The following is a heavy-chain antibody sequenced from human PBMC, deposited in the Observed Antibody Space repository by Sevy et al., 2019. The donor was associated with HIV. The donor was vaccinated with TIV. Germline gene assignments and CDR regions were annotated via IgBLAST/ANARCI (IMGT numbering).Heavy chain of an antibody. CDR1: GFTFNSYW. CDR3: AREGSPYDTYYYYYGMDV. D-gene: IGHD5-12*01. J-gene: IGHJ6*02. Sequence: GGSLRRSCAASGFTFNSYWMSWVRQAPGKGLEWVANIKQDGSEKYYVDSVKGRFTISRDNSQNSLFLQMNTLRAEDTAVYYCAREGSPYDTYYYYYGMDVWGQGTTVTASS. V-gene: IGHV3-7*01. CDR2: IKQDGSEK.